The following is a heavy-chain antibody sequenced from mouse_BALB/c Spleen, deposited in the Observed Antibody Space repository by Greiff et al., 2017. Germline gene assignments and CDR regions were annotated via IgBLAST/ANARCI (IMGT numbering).Heavy chain of an antibody. CDR2: INPNNGGT. V-gene: IGHV1-18*01. J-gene: IGHJ1*01. Sequence: EVQLQQSGPELVKPGASVKIPCKASGYTFTDYNMDWVKQSHGKSLEWIGDINPNNGGTIYNQKFKGKATLTVDKSSSTAYMELRSLTSEDTAVYYCARAFTTVVAHWYFDVWGAGTTVTVSS. D-gene: IGHD1-1*01. CDR1: GYTFTDYN. CDR3: ARAFTTVVAHWYFDV.